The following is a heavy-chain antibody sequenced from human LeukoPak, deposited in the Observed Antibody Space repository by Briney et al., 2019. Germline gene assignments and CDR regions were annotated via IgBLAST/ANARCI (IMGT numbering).Heavy chain of an antibody. D-gene: IGHD3-3*01. CDR3: AREPFWSGYYSNLHFDY. CDR1: GGSISGYY. J-gene: IGHJ4*02. Sequence: PSETLSLTCSVSGGSISGYYWSWIRQPPGKGLEYIGYIYYSGSTNYNPSLKSRVTMSVDTSKNQFSLNLSSVTAADTAVYYCAREPFWSGYYSNLHFDYWGQGTLVTVSS. V-gene: IGHV4-59*12. CDR2: IYYSGST.